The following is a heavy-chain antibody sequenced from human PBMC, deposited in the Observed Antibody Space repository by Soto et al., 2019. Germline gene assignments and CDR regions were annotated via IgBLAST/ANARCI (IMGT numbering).Heavy chain of an antibody. Sequence: KVSCKASGYTFTSYAMHWVRQAPGQRLEWMGWINAGNGNTKYSQKFQGRVTITRETSASTAYMELSSLRSEDTAVYYCARDIVLMVYAMDYWGQGTLVTVSS. V-gene: IGHV1-3*01. CDR3: ARDIVLMVYAMDY. CDR2: INAGNGNT. CDR1: GYTFTSYA. D-gene: IGHD2-8*01. J-gene: IGHJ4*02.